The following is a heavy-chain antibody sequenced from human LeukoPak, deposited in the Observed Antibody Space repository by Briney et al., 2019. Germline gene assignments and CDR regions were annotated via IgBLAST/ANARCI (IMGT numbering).Heavy chain of an antibody. CDR3: ARARQGYFDY. Sequence: GSLRLSCAASGFTFSSYAMSWVRQAPGKGLEWIGYIYYSGSTNYNPSLKSRVTISVDTSKNQFSLKLSSVTAADTAVYYCARARQGYFDYWGQGTLVTVSS. V-gene: IGHV4-59*01. CDR2: IYYSGST. CDR1: GFTFSSYA. J-gene: IGHJ4*02.